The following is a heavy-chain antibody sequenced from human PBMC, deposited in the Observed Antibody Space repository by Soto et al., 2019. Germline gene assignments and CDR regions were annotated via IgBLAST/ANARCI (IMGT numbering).Heavy chain of an antibody. Sequence: GPEVKNPGASVRVSCVASGYAFTSYGVNWVRQAPGQGLEWMGWIAPHSGRTTYLPKFQGRVTMTADRSTNTAYIELRSLKSDETGISFCARAATGSYHSASWGQGTVVTVYS. V-gene: IGHV1-18*04. CDR2: IAPHSGRT. CDR3: ARAATGSYHSAS. J-gene: IGHJ1*01. D-gene: IGHD3-10*01. CDR1: GYAFTSYG.